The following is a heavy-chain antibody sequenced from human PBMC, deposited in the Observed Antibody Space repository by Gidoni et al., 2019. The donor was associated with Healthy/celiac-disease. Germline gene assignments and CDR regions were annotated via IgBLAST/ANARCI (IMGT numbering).Heavy chain of an antibody. Sequence: EVQLVESGGGLVQPGGSLRLSCAASGFTFSSYWMSWVRQAPGKGLEWVDNIKQDGSEKYYEDSVKGRFTISRDNAKNSLYLQMNSLRAEDTAVYYCARDVSGYDAFGIWGQGTMVTVSS. CDR3: ARDVSGYDAFGI. CDR2: IKQDGSEK. V-gene: IGHV3-7*01. CDR1: GFTFSSYW. J-gene: IGHJ3*02. D-gene: IGHD3-10*01.